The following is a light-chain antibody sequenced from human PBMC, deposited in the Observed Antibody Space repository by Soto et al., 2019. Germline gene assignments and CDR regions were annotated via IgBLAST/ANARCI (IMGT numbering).Light chain of an antibody. Sequence: EIVMTQSPATLSVSPGERATLSCRASQSVSRNLAWYQQKPGQAPRLIIYGASTRATGIPARFSGSGSGTEFTLTISSLQSEDFAVYYCQQYRNWPPYTFGQGTKLEIK. CDR2: GAS. CDR3: QQYRNWPPYT. J-gene: IGKJ2*01. CDR1: QSVSRN. V-gene: IGKV3-15*01.